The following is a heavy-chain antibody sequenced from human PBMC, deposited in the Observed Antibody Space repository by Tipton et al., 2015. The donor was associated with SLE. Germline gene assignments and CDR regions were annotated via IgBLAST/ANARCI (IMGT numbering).Heavy chain of an antibody. Sequence: TLSLTCTVSGGSISSHYWSWIRQPPGKGLEWIGYTYYSGSTNYNPSLKSRVTISVDTSKNQFSLKLSSVTAADTAVYYCARGCSSTSCTFDYWGQGTLVTVSS. CDR2: TYYSGST. J-gene: IGHJ4*02. V-gene: IGHV4-59*11. CDR1: GGSISSHY. CDR3: ARGCSSTSCTFDY. D-gene: IGHD2-2*01.